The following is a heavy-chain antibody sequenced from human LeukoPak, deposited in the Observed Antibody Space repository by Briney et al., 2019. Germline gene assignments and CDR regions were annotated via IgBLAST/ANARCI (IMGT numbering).Heavy chain of an antibody. Sequence: GGSLRLSCAASGFTLSSYSMKWVRQAPGKGLEWVSSISSGSSYIYYADSVKGRFTISRDNAKNSLYLQMNSLRAEDTAVYYCARAENGYRSSWSYNYYYYMDVWGKGTTVTVSS. D-gene: IGHD6-13*01. CDR2: ISSGSSYI. CDR3: ARAENGYRSSWSYNYYYYMDV. V-gene: IGHV3-21*01. J-gene: IGHJ6*03. CDR1: GFTLSSYS.